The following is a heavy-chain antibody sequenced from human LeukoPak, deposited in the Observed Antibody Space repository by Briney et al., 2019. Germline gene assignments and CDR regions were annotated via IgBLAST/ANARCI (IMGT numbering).Heavy chain of an antibody. CDR1: EFKFSNYW. Sequence: GGSLRLSCAASEFKFSNYWMHWVRQAPGKWLVCVSGMNSDVSRMNYADLAKGRLTISRDNAKNTLYLQMDSLRVEDTAVFYCARVLGYYPSGYRSSCYLGLWGRGTRVSVSS. D-gene: IGHD5-12*01. V-gene: IGHV3-74*01. J-gene: IGHJ2*01. CDR2: MNSDVSRM. CDR3: ARVLGYYPSGYRSSCYLGL.